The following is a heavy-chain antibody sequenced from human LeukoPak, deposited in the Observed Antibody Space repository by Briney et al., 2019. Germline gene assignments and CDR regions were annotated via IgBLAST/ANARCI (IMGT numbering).Heavy chain of an antibody. J-gene: IGHJ4*02. V-gene: IGHV1-18*01. CDR2: ISAYNGNT. D-gene: IGHD2-2*01. CDR3: ARRPGYCSSTSCSPGDY. Sequence: ASVKVSCKASGYTFATYGISWVRQAPGQGLEWMGWISAYNGNTNYAQKLQGRVTMTTDTSTSTAYMELRSLRSDDTAMYYCARRPGYCSSTSCSPGDYWGQGTLVTVSS. CDR1: GYTFATYG.